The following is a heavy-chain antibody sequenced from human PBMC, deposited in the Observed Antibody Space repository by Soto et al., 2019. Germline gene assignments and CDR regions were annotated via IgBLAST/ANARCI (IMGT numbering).Heavy chain of an antibody. CDR2: ISYDGSNK. J-gene: IGHJ4*02. D-gene: IGHD3-22*01. Sequence: QVQLVESGGGVVQPGRSLRLSCAASGFTFSSYASHWVRQAPGKGLEWVAVISYDGSNKYYADSVKGRFTISRDNSKNTLYLQMNSLRAEDTAVYYCARERVVVLDYWGQGTLVTVSS. CDR3: ARERVVVLDY. CDR1: GFTFSSYA. V-gene: IGHV3-30-3*01.